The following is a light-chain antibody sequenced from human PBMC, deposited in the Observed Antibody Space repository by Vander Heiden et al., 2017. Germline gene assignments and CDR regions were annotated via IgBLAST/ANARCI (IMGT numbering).Light chain of an antibody. J-gene: IGLJ3*02. Sequence: QSVLTQPPSASGPPGQRVTMSCSGSSSNIGRNFVYWYQQLPGTAPKLLIYRNNQRPSGVPDRFSGSKSGTSASLAISGLRSEDEADYYCAAWDDSLSGRVFGGGTKLTVV. V-gene: IGLV1-47*01. CDR3: AAWDDSLSGRV. CDR2: RNN. CDR1: SSNIGRNF.